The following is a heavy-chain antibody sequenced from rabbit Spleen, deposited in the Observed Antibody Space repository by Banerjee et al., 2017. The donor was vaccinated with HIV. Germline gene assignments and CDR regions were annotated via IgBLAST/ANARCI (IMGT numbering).Heavy chain of an antibody. D-gene: IGHD8-1*01. CDR1: GFSFSGRDV. J-gene: IGHJ6*01. V-gene: IGHV1S45*01. CDR3: ARDTGTSFSTYGMDL. CDR2: INTATAKG. Sequence: QQQLEESGGGLVKPGGSLTLTCKASGFSFSGRDVMCWVRQAPGKGLEWIACINTATAKGVYASWVNGRFTISKTSSTTVTLQMTSLTAADTATYFCARDTGTSFSTYGMDLWGPGTLVTVS.